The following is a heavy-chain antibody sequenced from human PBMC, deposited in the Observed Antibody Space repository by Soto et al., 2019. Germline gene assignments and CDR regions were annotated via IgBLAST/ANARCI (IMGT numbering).Heavy chain of an antibody. Sequence: QVQLVQSGAEVKKPGSSVKVSCKASGGTFSSYAISWVRQAPGQGLEWMGGIIPIFGTANYAQKFQGRVTITADESTSTAYMELSSLRSEDTAVYYCARGAPTAMLTAAHYYYYGMDVWGQGTTVTVSS. CDR2: IIPIFGTA. CDR1: GGTFSSYA. CDR3: ARGAPTAMLTAAHYYYYGMDV. D-gene: IGHD5-18*01. J-gene: IGHJ6*02. V-gene: IGHV1-69*01.